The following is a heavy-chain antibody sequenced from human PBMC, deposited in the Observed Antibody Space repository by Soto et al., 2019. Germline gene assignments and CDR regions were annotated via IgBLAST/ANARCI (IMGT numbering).Heavy chain of an antibody. Sequence: ASVKVSCKASGYTFTGYYMHWVRQAPGQGLEWMGWINPNSGGTNYAQKFQGRVTMTRDTSISTAYKELSRLRSDDTAVYYCARDGDSDCSSTSCYMDYYYYGMDVWGQGTTVTVSS. CDR3: ARDGDSDCSSTSCYMDYYYYGMDV. CDR2: INPNSGGT. D-gene: IGHD2-2*02. J-gene: IGHJ6*02. V-gene: IGHV1-2*02. CDR1: GYTFTGYY.